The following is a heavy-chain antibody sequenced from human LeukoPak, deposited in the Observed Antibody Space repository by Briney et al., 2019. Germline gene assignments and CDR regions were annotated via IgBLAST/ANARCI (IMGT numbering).Heavy chain of an antibody. D-gene: IGHD3-22*01. CDR2: IIPIFGTA. Sequence: GASVKVSCKASGGTFSSYAISWVRQAPGQGREWMGGIIPIFGTANYAQKFQGRVTITADESTSTAYMELSSLRSEDTAVYYCARGYDSSGFSPFDPWGQGTLVTVSS. V-gene: IGHV1-69*13. J-gene: IGHJ5*02. CDR3: ARGYDSSGFSPFDP. CDR1: GGTFSSYA.